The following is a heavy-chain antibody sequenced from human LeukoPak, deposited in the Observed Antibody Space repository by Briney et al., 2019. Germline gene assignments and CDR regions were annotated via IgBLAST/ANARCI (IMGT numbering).Heavy chain of an antibody. J-gene: IGHJ6*02. CDR1: GGSISSYY. CDR2: IYTSGST. CDR3: ARDIVVVTAIPPFRYYYYGMDV. D-gene: IGHD2-21*02. V-gene: IGHV4-4*07. Sequence: SETLSLTCTVSGGSISSYYWSWIRQPAGKGLEWIGRIYTSGSTNYNPSLKSRVTISVDTSKNQFSLKLSSVTAADTAVYYCARDIVVVTAIPPFRYYYYGMDVWGQGTTVTVSS.